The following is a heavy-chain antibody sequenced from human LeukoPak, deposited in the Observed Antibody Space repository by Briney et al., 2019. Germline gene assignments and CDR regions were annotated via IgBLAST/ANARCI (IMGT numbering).Heavy chain of an antibody. CDR2: IYTSGST. CDR3: ASSTYNQLLPFDY. D-gene: IGHD2-2*01. V-gene: IGHV4-4*09. CDR1: GGSISSYY. Sequence: SETLSLTCTVSGGSISSYYWSWIRQPPGKGLEWIGYIYTSGSTNYNPSLKSRVTISVDTSKNQFPLKLSSVTAADTAAYYCASSTYNQLLPFDYWGQGTLVTVSS. J-gene: IGHJ4*02.